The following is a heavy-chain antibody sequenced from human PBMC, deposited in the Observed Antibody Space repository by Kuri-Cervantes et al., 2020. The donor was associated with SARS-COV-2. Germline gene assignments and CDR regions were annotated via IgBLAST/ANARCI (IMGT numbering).Heavy chain of an antibody. D-gene: IGHD2-21*01. CDR1: GFTFSSYA. J-gene: IGHJ4*02. CDR3: AKDLCLCYYFDV. V-gene: IGHV3-23*01. CDR2: ISGSGGST. Sequence: GESLKISCAAPGFTFSSYAMSWVRQAPGKGLEWVSAISGSGGSTYYADSVKGRFTISRNNSKNTLYLQMNSLRAEDTAVYYCAKDLCLCYYFDVWGQGTLVTVSS.